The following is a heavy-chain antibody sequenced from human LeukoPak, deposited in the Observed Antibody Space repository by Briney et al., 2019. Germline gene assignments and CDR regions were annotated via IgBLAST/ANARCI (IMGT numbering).Heavy chain of an antibody. CDR1: GGSISSGGYY. CDR3: ARGPVDFWSGYPHWFDP. CDR2: IYYSGST. Sequence: PSETLSLTCTVSGGSISSGGYYWSWIRQHPGKGLEWIGYIYYSGSTYYNPSLKSRVTISVDTSKNQFSLKLSPVTAADTAVYYCARGPVDFWSGYPHWFDPWGQGTLVTVSS. D-gene: IGHD3-3*01. J-gene: IGHJ5*02. V-gene: IGHV4-31*03.